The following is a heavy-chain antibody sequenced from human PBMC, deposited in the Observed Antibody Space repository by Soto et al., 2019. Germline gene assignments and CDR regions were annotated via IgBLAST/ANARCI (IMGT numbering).Heavy chain of an antibody. D-gene: IGHD5-12*01. Sequence: QVQLVQSGAEVKKPGSSVKVSCKASGGTFSNYPISWVRQAPGQGLEWMGGIIPIFGTVNYAQKFQGRVTMTTEQSAXTAYMELSSLRSEDTAVYYCARGNHRWLQLWYFDLWGRGTLVTVSS. V-gene: IGHV1-69*05. CDR2: IIPIFGTV. CDR1: GGTFSNYP. CDR3: ARGNHRWLQLWYFDL. J-gene: IGHJ2*01.